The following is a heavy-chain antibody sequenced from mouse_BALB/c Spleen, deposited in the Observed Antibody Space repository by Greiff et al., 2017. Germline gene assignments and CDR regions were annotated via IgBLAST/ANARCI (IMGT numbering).Heavy chain of an antibody. CDR3: ATHYYGSSYFDY. D-gene: IGHD1-1*01. CDR2: ISSGSSTI. J-gene: IGHJ2*01. Sequence: EVQRVESGGGLVQPGGSRKLSCAASGFTFSSFGMHWVRQAPEKGLEWVAYISSGSSTIYYADTVKGRFTISRDNPKNTLFLQMTSLRSEDTAMYYCATHYYGSSYFDYWGQGTTLTVSS. CDR1: GFTFSSFG. V-gene: IGHV5-17*02.